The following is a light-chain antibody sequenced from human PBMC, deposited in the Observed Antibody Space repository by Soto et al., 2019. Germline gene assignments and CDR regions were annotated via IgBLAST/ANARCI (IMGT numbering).Light chain of an antibody. V-gene: IGKV1-12*01. Sequence: DIQMTQSPSSVSASVGDRVTITCRASQGMSSWLAWYQQKPGKAPNLLIHTASSLQSGVPSRLSGSGSGTDFTLTISSLQPEDFATYYCQQANRFPLTFGGGTKVEIK. CDR3: QQANRFPLT. CDR2: TAS. J-gene: IGKJ4*01. CDR1: QGMSSW.